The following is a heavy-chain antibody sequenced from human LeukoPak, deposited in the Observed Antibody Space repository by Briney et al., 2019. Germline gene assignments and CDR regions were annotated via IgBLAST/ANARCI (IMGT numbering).Heavy chain of an antibody. V-gene: IGHV3-20*04. CDR2: INWNGGST. CDR3: ARDVEVAAILGNYFDY. D-gene: IGHD2-15*01. Sequence: GGSLRLSCAASGFTFDDYGMSWVRQAPGKGLEWVSGINWNGGSTGYADSVKGRFTISRDNAKNSLYLQMNSLRAEDTASYYCARDVEVAAILGNYFDYWGQGTLVTVSS. CDR1: GFTFDDYG. J-gene: IGHJ4*02.